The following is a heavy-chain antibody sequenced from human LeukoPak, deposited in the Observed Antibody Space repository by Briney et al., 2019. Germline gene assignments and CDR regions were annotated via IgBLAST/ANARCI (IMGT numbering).Heavy chain of an antibody. Sequence: PGRSLRFSCAASGFTFSSYAMHWVRQAPGKGLEWVAVISYDGSNKYYADSVKGRFTISRDNSKNTLYLQMNSLRAEDTAVYYCARDRSSSSWYSDSMGYWGQGTLVTVSS. CDR3: ARDRSSSSWYSDSMGY. J-gene: IGHJ4*02. CDR1: GFTFSSYA. V-gene: IGHV3-30-3*01. CDR2: ISYDGSNK. D-gene: IGHD6-13*01.